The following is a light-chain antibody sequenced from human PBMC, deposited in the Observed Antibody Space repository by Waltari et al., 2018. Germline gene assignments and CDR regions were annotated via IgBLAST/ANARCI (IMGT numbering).Light chain of an antibody. Sequence: QTVANQEPSLSVSPGGAVTLTCVLTSVSLSTTSYATWYQQTPGQPPRTLVYKGSSRSSGVPDRFSGSILGNKAALTITGAQADDESNYYCSIYMGSGIWVFGGGTKLTVL. CDR2: KGS. V-gene: IGLV8-61*01. CDR1: SVSLSTTSY. CDR3: SIYMGSGIWV. J-gene: IGLJ3*02.